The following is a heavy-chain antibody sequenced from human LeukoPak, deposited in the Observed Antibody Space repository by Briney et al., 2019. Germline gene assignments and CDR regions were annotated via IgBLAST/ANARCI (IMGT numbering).Heavy chain of an antibody. CDR3: ARPYYGSGDPSFDY. CDR1: GFTVSSNY. D-gene: IGHD3-10*01. CDR2: IYSGGST. Sequence: PGGSLRLSCAASGFTVSSNYMSWVHQAPGKGLEWVSVIYSGGSTYYADSVKGRVTISRDNSKNTLYLQMNSLRAEDTAVYYCARPYYGSGDPSFDYWGQGTLVTVSS. J-gene: IGHJ4*02. V-gene: IGHV3-53*01.